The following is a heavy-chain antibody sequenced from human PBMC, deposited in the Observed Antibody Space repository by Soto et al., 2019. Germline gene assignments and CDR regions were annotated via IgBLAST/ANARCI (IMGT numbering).Heavy chain of an antibody. CDR3: TCPRYFDSSGSSAY. D-gene: IGHD3-22*01. CDR1: GFTFSGSA. J-gene: IGHJ4*02. V-gene: IGHV3-73*01. Sequence: HPGGSLRLSCAASGFTFSGSAMHWVRQASGKGLEWVGRIRSKGNNDATAYAASVQGRFTISRDDSKNTAYLQMNSLRTEDTAVYYCTCPRYFDSSGSSAYWGQGTPVTVSS. CDR2: IRSKGNNDAT.